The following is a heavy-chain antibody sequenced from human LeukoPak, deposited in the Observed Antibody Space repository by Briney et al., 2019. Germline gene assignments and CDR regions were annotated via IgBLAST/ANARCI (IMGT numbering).Heavy chain of an antibody. Sequence: GGSLRLSCAASGLTFSAAWMSWVRQAPGKGREGVAAINTDGSKRYYVDSVKGRFTISRDNAKNSLYLQMDSLRADDTALYYCADFDRSWGQGPLVTVSS. J-gene: IGHJ4*02. D-gene: IGHD3-22*01. V-gene: IGHV3-7*01. CDR3: ADFDRS. CDR2: INTDGSKR. CDR1: GLTFSAAW.